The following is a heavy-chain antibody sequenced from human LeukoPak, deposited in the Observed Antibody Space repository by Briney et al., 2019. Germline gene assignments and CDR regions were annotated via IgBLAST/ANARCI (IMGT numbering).Heavy chain of an antibody. Sequence: GGSLRLSCAASGFTFDDYAMHWVRQAPGKGLEWVSGISWNSGSIGYADSVKGRFTISRDNAKNSLYLQMNSLRAEDTALYYCAKATWELTNYDAFDIWGKGTTVTVSS. CDR3: AKATWELTNYDAFDI. J-gene: IGHJ3*02. V-gene: IGHV3-9*01. CDR1: GFTFDDYA. D-gene: IGHD1-26*01. CDR2: ISWNSGSI.